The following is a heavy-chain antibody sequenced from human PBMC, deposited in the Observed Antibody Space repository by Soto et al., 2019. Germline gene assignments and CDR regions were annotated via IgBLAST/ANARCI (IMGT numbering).Heavy chain of an antibody. CDR3: ARRGSSSWYGY. D-gene: IGHD6-13*01. CDR1: GGSISSNSYY. Sequence: QLQLQESGPGLVKPSETLSLTCTVSGGSISSNSYYWGWIRQPPGKGLEWIGSIYYSGSTYYNPSLKRRVTLSVDTSKSQSSLKLCSVTAADTAVYYCARRGSSSWYGYWGQGTLVTVSS. J-gene: IGHJ4*02. CDR2: IYYSGST. V-gene: IGHV4-39*01.